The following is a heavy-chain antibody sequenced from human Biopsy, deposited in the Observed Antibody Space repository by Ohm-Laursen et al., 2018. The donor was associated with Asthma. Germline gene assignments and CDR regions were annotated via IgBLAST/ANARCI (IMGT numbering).Heavy chain of an antibody. CDR1: GFNFDDYG. Sequence: SLRLSCAASGFNFDDYGMHWVRQGPGKGLEWVALVSSDGHNKYYEDSVKGRFTISRDNSRNRLYLQINRLTVEDSAVYFCARQSGQDYGDSSGFDIWGQGTKVAVSS. CDR2: VSSDGHNK. V-gene: IGHV3-30*03. D-gene: IGHD3-22*01. J-gene: IGHJ3*02. CDR3: ARQSGQDYGDSSGFDI.